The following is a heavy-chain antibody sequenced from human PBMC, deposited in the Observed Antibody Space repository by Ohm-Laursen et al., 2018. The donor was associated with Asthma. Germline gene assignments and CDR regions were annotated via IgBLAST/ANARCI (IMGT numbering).Heavy chain of an antibody. D-gene: IGHD1-26*01. Sequence: SSLRLSCAASGFTFSNYAMHWVRQAPGKGLEWLAFASYDGGNKDYADSVKGRFTISRDNSDNALYLQMNSLRADDSAVYFCAKATVQFSGSYFFDYWGQGSLVTVSS. V-gene: IGHV3-30*18. CDR1: GFTFSNYA. CDR3: AKATVQFSGSYFFDY. J-gene: IGHJ4*02. CDR2: ASYDGGNK.